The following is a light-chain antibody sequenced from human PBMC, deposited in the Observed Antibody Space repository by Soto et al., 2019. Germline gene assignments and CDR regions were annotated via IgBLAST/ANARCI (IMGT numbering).Light chain of an antibody. CDR3: QKSLTMPLT. CDR1: QSINNY. CDR2: SAS. V-gene: IGKV1-39*01. Sequence: DIQMTQSPASLSVSVGDRVTITCRASQSINNYLNWYQQKPGQAPKLLMRSASTLERGVPSRFSGSGSRTDFTLTITNLKPVDFATYYCQKSLTMPLTFGHGTRLDIK. J-gene: IGKJ5*01.